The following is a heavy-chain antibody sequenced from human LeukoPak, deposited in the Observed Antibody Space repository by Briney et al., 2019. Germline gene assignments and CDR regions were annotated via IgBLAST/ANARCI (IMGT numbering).Heavy chain of an antibody. V-gene: IGHV4-31*03. Sequence: PSQTLSLTCTVSGGSISSGGYYWSWIRQHPGKGLEWIGYIYYSGSTYYNPSLKSRVTISVDTSKNQFSLKLSSVTAADTAVYYCARGLPGGASFDYWGQGTLVTVSS. CDR2: IYYSGST. J-gene: IGHJ4*02. D-gene: IGHD3-10*01. CDR1: GGSISSGGYY. CDR3: ARGLPGGASFDY.